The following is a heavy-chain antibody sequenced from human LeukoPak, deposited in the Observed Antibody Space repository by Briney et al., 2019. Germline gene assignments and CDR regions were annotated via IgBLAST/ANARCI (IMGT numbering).Heavy chain of an antibody. CDR1: GYTFTGYY. Sequence: ASVKVSCKASGYTFTGYYMHWVRPAPGQGLEWMGWINPNSGGTNYAQKFQGRVTMTRDTSISTAYMELSRLRSDDTAVYYCARCTSFWNSATFNYWGQGTLVTVSS. D-gene: IGHD2/OR15-2a*01. CDR2: INPNSGGT. J-gene: IGHJ4*02. CDR3: ARCTSFWNSATFNY. V-gene: IGHV1-2*02.